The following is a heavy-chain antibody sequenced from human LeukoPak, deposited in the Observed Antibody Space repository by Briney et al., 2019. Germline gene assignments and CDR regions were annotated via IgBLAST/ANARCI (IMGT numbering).Heavy chain of an antibody. CDR2: FDPEDGET. D-gene: IGHD3-10*01. V-gene: IGHV1-24*01. CDR3: ATDKKARGVITAVY. Sequence: ASVKVSCKVSGYTLTELSMHWVRQAPGKGLEWMGGFDPEDGETIYAQKFQGRVTMTEDTSTDTAYMELSSLRSEDTAVYYCATDKKARGVITAVYWGQGTLVTVSS. J-gene: IGHJ4*02. CDR1: GYTLTELS.